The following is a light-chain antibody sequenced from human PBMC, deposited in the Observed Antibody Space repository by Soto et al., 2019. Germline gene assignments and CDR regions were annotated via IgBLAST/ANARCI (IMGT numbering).Light chain of an antibody. J-gene: IGLJ3*02. V-gene: IGLV4-60*03. Sequence: QSVLTQSSSASASLGSSVKLTCTLRSGHSSYIIAWHQQQPGKAPRYLMKLEGSGSYNKGSGVPDRFSGSSSGADRYLTISNLQSEDEADYYCETWDSNTHWVFGGGTKVTVL. CDR1: SGHSSYI. CDR3: ETWDSNTHWV. CDR2: LEGSGSY.